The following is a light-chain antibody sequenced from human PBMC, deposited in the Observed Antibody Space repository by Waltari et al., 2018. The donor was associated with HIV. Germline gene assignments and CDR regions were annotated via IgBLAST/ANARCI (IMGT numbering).Light chain of an antibody. CDR2: EVS. CDR3: SSYTSSTFWV. J-gene: IGLJ3*02. Sequence: QSALTQPASVSGSPGQSITISCTGTSSDVGGYNYVSWYQQHPGKAPKFMIYEVSNRPSGVSNRFSGSKSGNMASLTIPGLQAEDEADYYCSSYTSSTFWVFGGGTKLTVL. CDR1: SSDVGGYNY. V-gene: IGLV2-14*01.